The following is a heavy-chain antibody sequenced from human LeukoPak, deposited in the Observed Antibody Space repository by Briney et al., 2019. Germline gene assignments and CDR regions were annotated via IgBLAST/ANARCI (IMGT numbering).Heavy chain of an antibody. Sequence: GGSLRLSCAASGFTFSNYGMHWVRQAPGKGLEWVAMISYDGSNKYYVDSVKGRFTISRDNSKNTLYLQMNSLRAEDTAVYYCAKERVPGSWWGVFFDYWGQGTLVTVSS. CDR3: AKERVPGSWWGVFFDY. CDR2: ISYDGSNK. V-gene: IGHV3-30*18. CDR1: GFTFSNYG. J-gene: IGHJ4*02. D-gene: IGHD6-13*01.